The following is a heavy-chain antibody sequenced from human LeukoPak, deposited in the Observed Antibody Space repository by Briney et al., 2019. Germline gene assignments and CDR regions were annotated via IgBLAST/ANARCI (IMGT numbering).Heavy chain of an antibody. CDR2: ISYDGSNK. J-gene: IGHJ4*02. CDR3: AKDVRHYDYVWGSYRPDYYFDY. Sequence: PGGSLRLSCAASGFTFSNAWMNWVRQAPGKGLEWVAVISYDGSNKYYADSVKGRFTISRDNSKNTLYLQMNSLRAEDTAVYYCAKDVRHYDYVWGSYRPDYYFDYWGQGTLVTVSS. V-gene: IGHV3-30*18. D-gene: IGHD3-16*02. CDR1: GFTFSNAW.